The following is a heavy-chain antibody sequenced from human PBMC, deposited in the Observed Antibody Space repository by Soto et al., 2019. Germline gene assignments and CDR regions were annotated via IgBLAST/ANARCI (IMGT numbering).Heavy chain of an antibody. D-gene: IGHD2-2*01. V-gene: IGHV3-53*01. CDR1: RFTVASSY. CDR2: IYNGDTP. J-gene: IGHJ5*02. CDR3: TRDLMDLVPPADDLFDP. Sequence: SLILSCAASRFTVASSYVSWVRQAPGKGLEWVSVIYNGDTPYYPHSIKGRFTISRDNSKNTLFLQMNSLRVEDTAVYYCTRDLMDLVPPADDLFDPWGQGILVTVSS.